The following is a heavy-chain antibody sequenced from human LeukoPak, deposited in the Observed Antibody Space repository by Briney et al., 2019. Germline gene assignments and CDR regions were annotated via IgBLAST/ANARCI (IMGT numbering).Heavy chain of an antibody. J-gene: IGHJ5*02. V-gene: IGHV1-46*01. D-gene: IGHD2-2*01. CDR2: INPSGGST. Sequence: GASVKVSCKASGYTFTGYYMHWVRQAPGQGLEWMGIINPSGGSTSYAQKFQGRVTMTRDTSTSTVYMELSSLRSEDTAVYYCAREGCSSTSCYQTLNWFDPWGQGTLVTVSS. CDR1: GYTFTGYY. CDR3: AREGCSSTSCYQTLNWFDP.